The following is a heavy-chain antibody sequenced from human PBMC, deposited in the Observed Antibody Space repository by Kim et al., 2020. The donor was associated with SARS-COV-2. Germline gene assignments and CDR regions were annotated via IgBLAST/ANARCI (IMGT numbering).Heavy chain of an antibody. V-gene: IGHV3-23*01. CDR3: AKGPQKGYYFDY. Sequence: YYADAVKGRFTISRDKSKNTLYLQMNSLRAEDTAVYYCAKGPQKGYYFDYWGQGTLVTVSS. J-gene: IGHJ4*02.